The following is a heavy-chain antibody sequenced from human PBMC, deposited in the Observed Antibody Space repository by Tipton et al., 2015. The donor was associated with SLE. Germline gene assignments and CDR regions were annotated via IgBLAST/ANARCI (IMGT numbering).Heavy chain of an antibody. D-gene: IGHD3-3*01. V-gene: IGHV4-39*07. Sequence: TLSLTCTVSGGSISSSSYYWGWIRQPPGKGLEWIGEINHSGSTNYNPSLKSRVTISVDTSKNQFSLKLSSVTAADTAVYYCARMTNYDFWSGYYGYFDYWGQGTLVTVSS. J-gene: IGHJ4*02. CDR1: GGSISSSSYY. CDR3: ARMTNYDFWSGYYGYFDY. CDR2: INHSGST.